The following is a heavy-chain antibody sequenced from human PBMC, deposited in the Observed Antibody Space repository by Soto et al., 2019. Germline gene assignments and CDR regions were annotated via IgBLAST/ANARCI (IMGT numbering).Heavy chain of an antibody. CDR3: ARDLGYYDSSGHSWYDP. CDR1: GGSISSGGYY. D-gene: IGHD3-22*01. J-gene: IGHJ5*02. V-gene: IGHV4-31*03. Sequence: PSETLSLTCTVSGGSISSGGYYWSWIRQHPGKGLEWIGYIYYSGSTYYNPSLKSRVTISVDTSKNQFSPKLSSVTAADTAVYYCARDLGYYDSSGHSWYDPWGQGTLVTVSS. CDR2: IYYSGST.